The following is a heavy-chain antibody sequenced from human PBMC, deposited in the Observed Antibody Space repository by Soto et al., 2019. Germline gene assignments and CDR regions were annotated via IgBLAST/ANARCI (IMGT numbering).Heavy chain of an antibody. CDR2: ISAYNGNT. V-gene: IGHV1-18*01. Sequence: GASVKASCKASGYTFTSYVIRWVRQAPGQGLEWMGWISAYNGNTNYAQKLQGRVTMTTDTSTSTAYMELRSLRSDDTAVYYCARASYCSGGSGICYGAFDIWGQGTMVTVSS. CDR3: ARASYCSGGSGICYGAFDI. J-gene: IGHJ3*02. CDR1: GYTFTSYV. D-gene: IGHD2-15*01.